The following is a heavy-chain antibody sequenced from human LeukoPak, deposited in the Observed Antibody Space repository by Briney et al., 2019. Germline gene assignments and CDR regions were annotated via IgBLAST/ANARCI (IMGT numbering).Heavy chain of an antibody. CDR1: GFTFRSHG. CDR2: IWYDGSNK. J-gene: IGHJ6*04. D-gene: IGHD6-13*01. Sequence: GGSPRLSCAASGFTFRSHGMYWVRQAPGKGLEWVAIIWYDGSNKYYADSVKGRFTISRDNSKNTLYLQMNSLRAEDTAVYYCARDRAAARMDVWGKGTTVTVSS. V-gene: IGHV3-33*01. CDR3: ARDRAAARMDV.